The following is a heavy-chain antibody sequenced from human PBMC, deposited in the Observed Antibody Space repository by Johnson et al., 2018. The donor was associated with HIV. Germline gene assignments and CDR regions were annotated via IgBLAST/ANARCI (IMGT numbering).Heavy chain of an antibody. CDR2: IWFDGTKK. J-gene: IGHJ3*02. V-gene: IGHV3-33*01. CDR3: ARVTVATAAGGVPLDI. Sequence: VQLVESGGGVVQPGKSLRLSCAASEFTFSDYGMHWVRQAPGKGLEWVAVIWFDGTKKYYSDSVRGRFTVSRDNSKSTLYLQMNSLRAEDTALYYCARVTVATAAGGVPLDIWGPGTMVTVSA. CDR1: EFTFSDYG. D-gene: IGHD2-2*01.